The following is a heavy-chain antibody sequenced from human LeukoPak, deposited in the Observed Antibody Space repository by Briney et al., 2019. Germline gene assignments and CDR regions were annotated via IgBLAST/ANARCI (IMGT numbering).Heavy chain of an antibody. J-gene: IGHJ4*02. Sequence: GGSLRLSCAASGFTFSAYSMNWVRQAPGRGLEWVSSISSSSSYIYSADSVKGRFTISRDNAKNSLYLQMNSLRAEDTAVYYCARGRDWNYDNFDYWGQGTLVAVSS. CDR2: ISSSSSYI. CDR3: ARGRDWNYDNFDY. CDR1: GFTFSAYS. D-gene: IGHD1-7*01. V-gene: IGHV3-21*01.